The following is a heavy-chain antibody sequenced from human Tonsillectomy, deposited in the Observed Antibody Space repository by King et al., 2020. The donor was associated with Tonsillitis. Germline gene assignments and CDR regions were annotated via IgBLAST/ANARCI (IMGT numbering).Heavy chain of an antibody. D-gene: IGHD3-22*01. CDR1: GYSFSRYW. V-gene: IGHV5-51*01. CDR2: IYPGDSDT. CDR3: AAYYDSSGYYQPLEN. Sequence: VQLVQSGAEVKKPGESLKISCKGSGYSFSRYWIGWVRQMPGKGLEWMGIIYPGDSDTRYSPSFQGQVTISADKSISTVYLQWSSLKASDTAMYYCAAYYDSSGYYQPLENWGQGTLVTVSS. J-gene: IGHJ4*02.